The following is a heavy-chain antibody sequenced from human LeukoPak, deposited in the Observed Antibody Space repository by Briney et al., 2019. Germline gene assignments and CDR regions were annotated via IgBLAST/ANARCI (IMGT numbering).Heavy chain of an antibody. J-gene: IGHJ6*02. Sequence: GGSLRLSCAASGFTFSSYSMNWVRQAPGKGLEWVSSISSSSSYIYYADSVKGRFTISRDNAKNSLYLQMNSQRAEDTAVYYCARYYDFWSGYFSGMDVWGQGTTVTVSS. CDR3: ARYYDFWSGYFSGMDV. D-gene: IGHD3-3*01. V-gene: IGHV3-21*01. CDR1: GFTFSSYS. CDR2: ISSSSSYI.